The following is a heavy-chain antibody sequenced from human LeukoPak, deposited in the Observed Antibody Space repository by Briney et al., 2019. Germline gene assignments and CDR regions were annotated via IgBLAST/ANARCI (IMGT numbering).Heavy chain of an antibody. CDR1: GGSISSGGYY. CDR3: ARYVGATDLLDY. D-gene: IGHD1-26*01. V-gene: IGHV4-30-2*02. J-gene: IGHJ4*02. Sequence: SETLSLTCTVSGGSISSGGYYWSWIRQPPGTGLEWIGYICHSGSTYYNPSLKSRVTISVDRSKNQFSLKLSSVTAADTAVYYCARYVGATDLLDYWGQGTLVTVSS. CDR2: ICHSGST.